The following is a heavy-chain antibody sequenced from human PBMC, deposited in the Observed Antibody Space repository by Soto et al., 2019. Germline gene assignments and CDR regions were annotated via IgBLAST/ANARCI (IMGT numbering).Heavy chain of an antibody. CDR2: ISGSGGST. D-gene: IGHD3-22*01. V-gene: IGHV3-23*01. CDR3: AHHQSYYDTNPGEYFQH. Sequence: GGSLRLSCAASGFTFSSYAMSWVRQAPGEGLEWVSAISGSGGSTYYADSVKGRFTISRDNSKNTLYLQMNSLRPEDTAVYYCAHHQSYYDTNPGEYFQHWGQGTLVTVSS. J-gene: IGHJ1*01. CDR1: GFTFSSYA.